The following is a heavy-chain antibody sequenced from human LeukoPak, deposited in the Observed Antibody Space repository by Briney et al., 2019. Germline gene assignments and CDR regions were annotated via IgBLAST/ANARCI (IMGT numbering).Heavy chain of an antibody. CDR2: ISSDGSVY. CDR3: AKDYPVAGIGY. V-gene: IGHV3-30*18. Sequence: PGRSLRLSCAASGFTFSSYGMHWVRQAPGKGLEWVAIISSDGSVYYYADSVKGRFTISRDNSKNTLYLQMNSLRAEDTAVYYCAKDYPVAGIGYWGQGTLVTVFS. CDR1: GFTFSSYG. J-gene: IGHJ4*02. D-gene: IGHD6-19*01.